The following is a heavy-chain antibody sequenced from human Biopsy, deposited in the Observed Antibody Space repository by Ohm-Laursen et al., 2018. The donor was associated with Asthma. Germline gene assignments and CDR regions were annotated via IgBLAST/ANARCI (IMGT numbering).Heavy chain of an antibody. CDR1: GGTFNTYV. D-gene: IGHD2-2*01. CDR2: INFVFGTT. Sequence: SVKVSCKPLGGTFNTYVIGWVRQAPGQGLEWMGGINFVFGTTTYPQKFQDRVTITADDSTSTVYMELSSLRSEDTAVYYCARKAGSCISRTCYSLDFWGQGTLVTVSS. CDR3: ARKAGSCISRTCYSLDF. J-gene: IGHJ4*02. V-gene: IGHV1-69*13.